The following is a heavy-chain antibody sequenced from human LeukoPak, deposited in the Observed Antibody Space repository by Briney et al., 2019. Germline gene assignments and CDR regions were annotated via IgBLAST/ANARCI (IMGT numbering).Heavy chain of an antibody. J-gene: IGHJ6*02. CDR3: AKAARYSSSWYYYYGMDV. Sequence: SLRLSCSASGFTFDDYAMHWVRRAPGKGLEWVSGISWNSGSIGYADSVKGRFTISRDNAKNSLYLQMNSLRAEDTALYYCAKAARYSSSWYYYYGMDVWGQGTTVTVSS. CDR2: ISWNSGSI. CDR1: GFTFDDYA. V-gene: IGHV3-9*01. D-gene: IGHD6-13*01.